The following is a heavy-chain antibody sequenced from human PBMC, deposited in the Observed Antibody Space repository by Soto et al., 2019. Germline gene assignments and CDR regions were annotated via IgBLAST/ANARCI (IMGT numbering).Heavy chain of an antibody. D-gene: IGHD1-26*01. CDR1: GFTFDDYG. CDR2: INWNGGST. Sequence: EVQLVESGGGVVRPGGSLRLSCAASGFTFDDYGLSWVRQAPGKGLEWVSGINWNGGSTRYADSVKGRFTISRDNAKNSLELQMNSLRAGDTALSYCASGIVGATTYGMDVWGQGTTVTVSS. V-gene: IGHV3-20*04. CDR3: ASGIVGATTYGMDV. J-gene: IGHJ6*02.